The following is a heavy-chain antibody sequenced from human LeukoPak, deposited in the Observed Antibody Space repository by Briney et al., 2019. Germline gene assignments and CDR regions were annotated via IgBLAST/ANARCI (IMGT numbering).Heavy chain of an antibody. CDR3: AREAPLLPAAAPRPGYYYGMDV. V-gene: IGHV4-61*01. Sequence: SETLSLTCTVSGGSVSSGSYCWSWIRQPPGKGLEWIGYIYYSGSTNYNPSLKSRVTISVDTSKNQFSLKLSSVTAADTAVYYCAREAPLLPAAAPRPGYYYGMDVWGKGTTVTVSS. CDR1: GGSVSSGSYC. J-gene: IGHJ6*04. D-gene: IGHD2-2*01. CDR2: IYYSGST.